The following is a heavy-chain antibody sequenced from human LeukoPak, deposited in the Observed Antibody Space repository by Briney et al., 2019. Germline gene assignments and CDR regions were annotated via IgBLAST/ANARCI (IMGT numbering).Heavy chain of an antibody. J-gene: IGHJ4*02. D-gene: IGHD6-19*01. CDR1: GFSLSTSGMR. V-gene: IGHV2-70*04. Sequence: SGPTLVKPTQTLTLTCTFTGFSLSTSGMRVSWIRQPPGNALEWLAPIDWDDDKFYSTSLKTRLTISKDTSKNQVVLTMTNMDPVDTATYYCARMGSSGRFDYWGQGTLVTVSS. CDR3: ARMGSSGRFDY. CDR2: IDWDDDK.